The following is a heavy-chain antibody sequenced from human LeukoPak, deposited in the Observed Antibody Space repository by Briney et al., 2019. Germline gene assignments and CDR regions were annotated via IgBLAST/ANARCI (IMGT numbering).Heavy chain of an antibody. CDR1: GYTFTSYG. V-gene: IGHV1-18*01. CDR3: ARDKYDYGDSYFDY. D-gene: IGHD4-17*01. Sequence: ASVKVSCKASGYTFTSYGISWVRQAPGQGLEWMGWISAYNGNTNYAQKLQGRVTMTTDTSTSTAYMELRSLRSDDTAVYYCARDKYDYGDSYFDYWGQGTLVTVSS. CDR2: ISAYNGNT. J-gene: IGHJ4*02.